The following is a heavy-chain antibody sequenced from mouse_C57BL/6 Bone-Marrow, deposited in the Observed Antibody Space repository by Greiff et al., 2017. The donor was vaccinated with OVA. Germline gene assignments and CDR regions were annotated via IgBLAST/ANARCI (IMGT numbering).Heavy chain of an antibody. J-gene: IGHJ2*01. CDR3: ARDGNYPLDY. CDR1: GFTFSDYY. Sequence: EVKVVESEGGLVQPGSSMKLSCTASGFTFSDYYMAWVRQVPEKGLEWVANINYDGSSTYYLDSLKSRFIISRDNAKNILYLQMSSLKSEDTATYYCARDGNYPLDYWGQGTTLTVSS. CDR2: INYDGSST. V-gene: IGHV5-16*01. D-gene: IGHD2-1*01.